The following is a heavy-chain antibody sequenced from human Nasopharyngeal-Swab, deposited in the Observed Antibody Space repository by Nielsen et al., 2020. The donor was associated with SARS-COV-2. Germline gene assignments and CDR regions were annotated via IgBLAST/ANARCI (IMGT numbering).Heavy chain of an antibody. V-gene: IGHV1-69*05. J-gene: IGHJ4*02. CDR1: GGTFSSYA. CDR3: ARDLLAAADY. Sequence: SVKVSCKASGGTFSSYAISWVRQAPGQGLEWMGGIIPIFGTANYAQKLQGRVTMTTDTSTSTAYMELRSLRSDDTAVYYCARDLLAAADYWGQGTLVTVSS. D-gene: IGHD6-13*01. CDR2: IIPIFGTA.